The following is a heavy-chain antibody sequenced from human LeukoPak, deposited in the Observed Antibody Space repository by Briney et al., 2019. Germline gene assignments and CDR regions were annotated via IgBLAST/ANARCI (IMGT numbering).Heavy chain of an antibody. J-gene: IGHJ4*02. D-gene: IGHD3-16*01. V-gene: IGHV3-53*01. CDR2: IYSGGST. CDR3: ARDPLGGVTDY. CDR1: GFTVSSNY. Sequence: GSLRLSRAASGFTVSSNYMSWVRQAPGKGLEWVSVIYSGGSTYYADSVKGRFTISRDNSKNTLYLQMNSLRAEDTAVYYCARDPLGGVTDYWGQGTLVTVSS.